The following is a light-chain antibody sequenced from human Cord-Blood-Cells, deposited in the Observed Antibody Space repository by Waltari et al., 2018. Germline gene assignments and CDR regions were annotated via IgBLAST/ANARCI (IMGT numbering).Light chain of an antibody. Sequence: SYALTQPPSVSVSPGQTARITCSGDALPKKYAYWYQQKSGQAPVLVIYEDSKRPPGIPERFSGSSSGTMATLTISGAQVEDEADYYCYSTDSSGNRVFGGGTKLTVL. J-gene: IGLJ3*02. CDR1: ALPKKY. V-gene: IGLV3-10*01. CDR2: EDS. CDR3: YSTDSSGNRV.